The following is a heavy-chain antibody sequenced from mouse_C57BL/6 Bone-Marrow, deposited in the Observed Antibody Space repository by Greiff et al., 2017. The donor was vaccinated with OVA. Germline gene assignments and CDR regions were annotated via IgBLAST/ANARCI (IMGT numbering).Heavy chain of an antibody. CDR2: IYPGDGDT. CDR3: ARVELTGQATLPDY. Sequence: QVQLQQSGPELVKPGASVKISCKASGYAFSSSWMNWVKQRPGKGLEWIGRIYPGDGDTNYNGKFKGKATLTADKSSSTAYMQLSSLTSEDSAVYLCARVELTGQATLPDYWGQGTTLTVSS. D-gene: IGHD3-2*02. CDR1: GYAFSSSW. J-gene: IGHJ2*01. V-gene: IGHV1-82*01.